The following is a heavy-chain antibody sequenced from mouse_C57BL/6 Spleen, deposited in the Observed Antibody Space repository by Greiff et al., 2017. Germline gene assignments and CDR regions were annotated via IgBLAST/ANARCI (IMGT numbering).Heavy chain of an antibody. Sequence: DVKLVESGGGLVQPGGSLSLSCAASGFTFTDYYMSWVRQPPGKALEWLGFIRNKANGYTTEYSASVKGRFTISRNNSQSILYLQMNALRAEDSATYYCARYTVDLYFDVWGTGTTVTVSS. V-gene: IGHV7-3*01. CDR3: ARYTVDLYFDV. CDR1: GFTFTDYY. CDR2: IRNKANGYTT. J-gene: IGHJ1*03. D-gene: IGHD1-1*01.